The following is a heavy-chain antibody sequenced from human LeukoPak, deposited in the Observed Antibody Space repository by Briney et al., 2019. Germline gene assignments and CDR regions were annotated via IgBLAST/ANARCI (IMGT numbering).Heavy chain of an antibody. CDR2: IHHSGST. CDR1: GGSISSSTYH. D-gene: IGHD3-22*01. V-gene: IGHV4-39*01. Sequence: PSETLSLTCTVSGGSISSSTYHWAWIRQPPGKGLEWIATIHHSGSTYYKPSLRSGVTISVDTSRNQFSLKLSSVTVADTAVYYCARLGGYYDPPGYWGQGTLVTVSS. CDR3: ARLGGYYDPPGY. J-gene: IGHJ4*02.